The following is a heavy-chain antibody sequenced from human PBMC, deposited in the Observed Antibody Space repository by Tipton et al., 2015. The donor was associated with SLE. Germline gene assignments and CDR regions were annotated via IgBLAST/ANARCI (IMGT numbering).Heavy chain of an antibody. CDR3: ARAVRYAKDY. Sequence: TLSLTCTVSGGSISSYYWSWIRQPPGKGLEWIGYIYYSGSTNYNPSLGGRVTMSLDASKNQFYLKLSSVTAADTAVYFCARAVRYAKDYWGQGTLVTVSS. CDR2: IYYSGST. V-gene: IGHV4-59*01. J-gene: IGHJ4*02. D-gene: IGHD3-9*01. CDR1: GGSISSYY.